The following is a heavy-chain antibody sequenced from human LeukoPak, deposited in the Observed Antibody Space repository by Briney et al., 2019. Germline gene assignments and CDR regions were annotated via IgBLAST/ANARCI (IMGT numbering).Heavy chain of an antibody. Sequence: GGSLRLSCAASGFTFSSYSMNWVRQAPGKGLEWVSSISSSSSYIYYADSVKGRFTISRDNAKNSLYLQMNSLRAEDTAVYYCARGFDGLRLKGQYFDYWGQGTLVTVSS. CDR2: ISSSSSYI. CDR1: GFTFSSYS. V-gene: IGHV3-21*01. D-gene: IGHD5/OR15-5a*01. J-gene: IGHJ4*02. CDR3: ARGFDGLRLKGQYFDY.